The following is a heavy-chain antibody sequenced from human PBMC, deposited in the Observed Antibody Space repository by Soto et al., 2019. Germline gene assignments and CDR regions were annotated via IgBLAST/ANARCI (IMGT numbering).Heavy chain of an antibody. CDR3: ARGNYHDSNGHWYFDL. J-gene: IGHJ2*01. CDR2: IYYGGST. Sequence: QVHLQESGPGLVKPSQTLSLTCTVSGGSISSGGYYWSWIRQHPGKGLEWIGYIYYGGSTYYGPFLKSRVTISVDASKNQFSLRLSSVTAADTAVYYCARGNYHDSNGHWYFDLWGRGTLVTVSS. D-gene: IGHD3-22*01. CDR1: GGSISSGGYY. V-gene: IGHV4-31*02.